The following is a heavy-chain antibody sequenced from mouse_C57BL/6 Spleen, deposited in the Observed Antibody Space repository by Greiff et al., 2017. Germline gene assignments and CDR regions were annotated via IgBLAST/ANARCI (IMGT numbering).Heavy chain of an antibody. CDR1: GYTFTSYW. CDR3: ASPFYYGSSYGYAMDY. J-gene: IGHJ4*01. D-gene: IGHD1-1*01. Sequence: VQLKQPGAELVKPGASVKLSCKASGYTFTSYWMHWVKQRPGRGLEWIGRIDPNSGGTKYNEKFKSKATLTVDKPSSTAYMQLSSLTSEDSAVYYCASPFYYGSSYGYAMDYWGQGTSVTVSS. CDR2: IDPNSGGT. V-gene: IGHV1-72*01.